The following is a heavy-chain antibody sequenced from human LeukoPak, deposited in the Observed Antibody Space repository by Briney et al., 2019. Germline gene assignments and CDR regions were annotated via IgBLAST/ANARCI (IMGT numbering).Heavy chain of an antibody. CDR2: IRYDGSNE. CDR1: GFTFSSYG. V-gene: IGHV3-30*02. J-gene: IGHJ3*02. D-gene: IGHD1-26*01. CDR3: AKESGDHFEAFDI. Sequence: GGSLRLSCAASGFTFSSYGMHWVRQAPGKGLEWVAFIRYDGSNEHYADSVKGRFSISRDNSKNTVYLQMNSLRAEDTAVYYCAKESGDHFEAFDIWGQGTMVTVSS.